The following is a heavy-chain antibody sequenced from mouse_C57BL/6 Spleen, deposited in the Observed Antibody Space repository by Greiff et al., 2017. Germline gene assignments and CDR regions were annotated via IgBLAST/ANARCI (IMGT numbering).Heavy chain of an antibody. V-gene: IGHV1-55*01. CDR2: IYPGSGST. J-gene: IGHJ4*01. CDR3: ARKNYGSSYAMDY. D-gene: IGHD1-1*01. Sequence: VQLQQSGAELVKPGASVKMSCKASGYTFTSYWITWVKQRPGQGLEWIGDIYPGSGSTNYNEKFKSKATLTVDTSSSTAYMQLISLTSEDSAVYYCARKNYGSSYAMDYWGQGTSVTVSS. CDR1: GYTFTSYW.